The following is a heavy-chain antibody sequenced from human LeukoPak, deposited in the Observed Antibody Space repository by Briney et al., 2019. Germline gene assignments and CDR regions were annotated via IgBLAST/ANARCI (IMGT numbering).Heavy chain of an antibody. CDR2: IHSSGST. D-gene: IGHD2-8*01. CDR3: ARDRCEGYCTSFDS. V-gene: IGHV4-4*07. CDR1: GGSISNYY. Sequence: PSETLSLTCTVSGGSISNYYWSWIRQPAGKGLEWIGRIHSSGSTNYNPPLKSRVTISVDKSKNQFSLRLSSVIAADTAVYFCARDRCEGYCTSFDSWGQGTLVTVSS. J-gene: IGHJ5*01.